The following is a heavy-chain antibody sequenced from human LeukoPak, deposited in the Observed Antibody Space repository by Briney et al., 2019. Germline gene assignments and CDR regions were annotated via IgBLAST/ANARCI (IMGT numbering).Heavy chain of an antibody. J-gene: IGHJ4*02. D-gene: IGHD3-10*01. Sequence: ASVKVSCKASGYTFTSYDINWVRQATRQGLEWMGWMNPNSGNTGYAQKFQGRVTMTRNTSISTAYMELSSLRSEDTAVYYCARGSPVGYYYGSGDYFDYWGQGTLVTVSS. CDR1: GYTFTSYD. V-gene: IGHV1-8*01. CDR3: ARGSPVGYYYGSGDYFDY. CDR2: MNPNSGNT.